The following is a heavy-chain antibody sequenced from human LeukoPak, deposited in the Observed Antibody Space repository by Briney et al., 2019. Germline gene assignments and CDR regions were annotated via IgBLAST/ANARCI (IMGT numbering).Heavy chain of an antibody. Sequence: SETLSLTCAVYGGSFSGYHWSWIRQPPGKGLEWIGEINHSGSTNHNPSLKSRVTISVDTSKNQFSLKLSSVTAADTAVYYCARGSGTRYWGQGTLVTVSS. V-gene: IGHV4-34*01. CDR2: INHSGST. D-gene: IGHD3-10*01. CDR3: ARGSGTRY. J-gene: IGHJ4*02. CDR1: GGSFSGYH.